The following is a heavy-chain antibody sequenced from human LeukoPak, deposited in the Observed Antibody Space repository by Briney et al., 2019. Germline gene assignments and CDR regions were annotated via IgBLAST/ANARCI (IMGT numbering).Heavy chain of an antibody. V-gene: IGHV4-59*01. CDR1: GGSITTDH. J-gene: IGHJ3*02. Sequence: PSETLSFTCTGAGGSITTDHWNWIRQPPGKGLEWIGCIYYSGRTYYNPSLESRVTISVDMSKSQFSLRLTSATAADTALYYCARKNDFEIWGQGTLVTVSS. CDR3: ARKNDFEI. CDR2: IYYSGRT. D-gene: IGHD2/OR15-2a*01.